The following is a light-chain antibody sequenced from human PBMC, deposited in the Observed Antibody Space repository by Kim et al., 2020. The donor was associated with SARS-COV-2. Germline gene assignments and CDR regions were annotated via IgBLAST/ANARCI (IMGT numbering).Light chain of an antibody. CDR3: QSYDTALSGSV. CDR1: SSNIGAGYP. V-gene: IGLV1-40*03. CDR2: GNI. J-gene: IGLJ2*01. Sequence: RFTISCTGSSSNIGAGYPVHWYQHVPGTVPKLLIYGNINRPSGISDRFSASKSGASASLAITGLQAEDEADYFCQSYDTALSGSVFGGGTKLTVL.